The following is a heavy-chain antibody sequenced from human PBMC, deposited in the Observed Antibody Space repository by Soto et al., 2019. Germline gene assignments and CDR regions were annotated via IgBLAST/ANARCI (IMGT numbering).Heavy chain of an antibody. CDR2: IYYSGST. J-gene: IGHJ4*03. CDR1: GCSFSSYY. D-gene: IGHD1-26*01. CDR3: ARSYYGDY. Sequence: SETLSLTCAVSGCSFSSYYWSWIRQPPGEGLEWIGSIYYSGSTNYNPSLKSRVTISIDTSKGLFSLKLSSLTSADTAVYFCARSYYGDY. V-gene: IGHV4-59*01.